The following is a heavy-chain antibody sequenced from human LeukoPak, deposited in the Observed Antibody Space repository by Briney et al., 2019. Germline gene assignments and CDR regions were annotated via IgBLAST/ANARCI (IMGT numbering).Heavy chain of an antibody. CDR3: AKDHTFDY. CDR2: ISYDGSNK. J-gene: IGHJ4*02. CDR1: GFTFSSYG. Sequence: PGRSLRLSCVASGFTFSSYGMHWVRQAPGKGLEWVAVISYDGSNKYYADSVKGRFTISRDNSKNTLYLQMNSLRAEDTAVYYCAKDHTFDYWGQGTLVTVSS. V-gene: IGHV3-30*18.